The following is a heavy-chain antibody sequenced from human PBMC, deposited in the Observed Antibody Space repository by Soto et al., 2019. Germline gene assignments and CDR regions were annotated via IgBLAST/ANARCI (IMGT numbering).Heavy chain of an antibody. CDR3: AKDLKWLDY. D-gene: IGHD5-12*01. V-gene: IGHV3-23*01. CDR2: ISGSGGST. CDR1: GFTFSSYA. Sequence: GESLKISCAASGFTFSSYAMSWVRQAPGKGLEWVSAISGSGGSTYYADSVKGRFTISRDNSKNTLYLQMNSLRAEDTAVYCCAKDLKWLDYWGQGTLVTVSS. J-gene: IGHJ4*02.